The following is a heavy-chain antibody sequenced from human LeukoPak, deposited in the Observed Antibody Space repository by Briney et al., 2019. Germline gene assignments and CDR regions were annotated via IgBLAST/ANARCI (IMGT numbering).Heavy chain of an antibody. D-gene: IGHD3-9*01. CDR1: GGSISSGDYY. V-gene: IGHV4-30-4*01. Sequence: SQTLSLTCTVSGGSISSGDYYWSWIRQPPGKGLEWIGYIYYSGSTYYNLSLKSRVTTSVDTSKNQFSLKLSSVTAADTAVYYCARDGPDILTGYYFFDYWGQGTLVTVSS. CDR2: IYYSGST. J-gene: IGHJ4*02. CDR3: ARDGPDILTGYYFFDY.